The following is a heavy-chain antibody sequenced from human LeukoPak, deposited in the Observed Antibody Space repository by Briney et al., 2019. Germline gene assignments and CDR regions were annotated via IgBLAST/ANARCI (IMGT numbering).Heavy chain of an antibody. V-gene: IGHV3-53*01. D-gene: IGHD3-3*01. J-gene: IGHJ4*02. CDR1: GFTVSSNX. CDR2: IYSGGST. CDR3: ARASNTIFGVVIDY. Sequence: PGGSLRLSCAASGFTVSSNXXXXXXXXXXXXXXXXSVIYSGGSTYYADSVKGRFTISRDNSKNTLYLQMNSLRAEDTAVYYCARASNTIFGVVIDYWGQGTLVTVSS.